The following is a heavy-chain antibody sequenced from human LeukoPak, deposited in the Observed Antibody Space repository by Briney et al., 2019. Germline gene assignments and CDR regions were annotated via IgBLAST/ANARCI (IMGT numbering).Heavy chain of an antibody. CDR1: GGSISSGGYY. Sequence: SQTLSLTCTVSGGSISSGGYYWSWIRQHPGEGLEWIGYIYYSGSTYYNPSLKSRVTISVDTSKNQFSLKLSSVTAADTAVYYCARVAPVYRYFDYWGQGTLVTVSS. J-gene: IGHJ4*02. CDR2: IYYSGST. V-gene: IGHV4-31*03. CDR3: ARVAPVYRYFDY.